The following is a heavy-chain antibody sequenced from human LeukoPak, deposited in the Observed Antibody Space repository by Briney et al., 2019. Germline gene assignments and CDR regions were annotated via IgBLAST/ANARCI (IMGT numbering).Heavy chain of an antibody. D-gene: IGHD4-23*01. CDR1: GYTLSNHA. V-gene: IGHV1-18*04. CDR2: ISADNGNT. J-gene: IGHJ4*02. CDR3: ARRGDGGRSFDY. Sequence: ASVKVSCKGSGYTLSNHAFSWVRQAPGQGLEWMGWISADNGNTNHAQKFQGRVSLTTDTSTSTAYMELRSLRSDDTAVYYCARRGDGGRSFDYWGQGTLVTVSS.